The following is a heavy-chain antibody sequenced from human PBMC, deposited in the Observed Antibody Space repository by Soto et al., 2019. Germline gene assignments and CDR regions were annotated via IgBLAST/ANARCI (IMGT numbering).Heavy chain of an antibody. D-gene: IGHD2-21*02. Sequence: SGKVCCKASGGTFSSYAISWVRQAPGQGLEWMGGIIPIFGTANYAQKFQGRVTITADESTSTAYMELSSLRSEDTAVYYCASQAYCGGDCPPMGTFDYWG. CDR1: GGTFSSYA. CDR2: IIPIFGTA. J-gene: IGHJ4*01. V-gene: IGHV1-69*13. CDR3: ASQAYCGGDCPPMGTFDY.